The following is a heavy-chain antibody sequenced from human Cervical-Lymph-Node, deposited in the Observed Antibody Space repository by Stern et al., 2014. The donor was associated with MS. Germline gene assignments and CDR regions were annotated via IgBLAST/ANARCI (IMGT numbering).Heavy chain of an antibody. V-gene: IGHV3-64D*08. Sequence: VQLVESGGGVVQPGGSLRLSCSPSGFTFSTYAMHWVRQAPGKGLEYISTISNHGSSAYYADSVRGRFTISRDNSRNTLFLQMSSLRAEDTALYYCVKSLGSVGAVAGSFDFWGQGTLVTVSS. CDR3: VKSLGSVGAVAGSFDF. CDR2: ISNHGSSA. CDR1: GFTFSTYA. J-gene: IGHJ4*02. D-gene: IGHD6-19*01.